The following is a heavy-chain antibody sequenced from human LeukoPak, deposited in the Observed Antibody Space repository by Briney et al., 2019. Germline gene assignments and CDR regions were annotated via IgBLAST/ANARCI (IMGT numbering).Heavy chain of an antibody. Sequence: SETLSLTCTVSGDSFSNYYWTWIRQPAGKGLEWIWRVYHSGSTYYNPSLKSRVSMSLDTPKSQFSLKLSSVTAADTAVYYCARMRSSIVAVGYFDYWGQGTLVTVSS. CDR1: GDSFSNYY. CDR3: ARMRSSIVAVGYFDY. D-gene: IGHD6-25*01. J-gene: IGHJ4*02. V-gene: IGHV4-4*07. CDR2: VYHSGST.